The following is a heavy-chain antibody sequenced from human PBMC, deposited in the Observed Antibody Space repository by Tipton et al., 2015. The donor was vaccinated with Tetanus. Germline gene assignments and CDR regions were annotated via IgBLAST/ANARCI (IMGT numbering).Heavy chain of an antibody. Sequence: TLSLTCAVNGGYFSGYYWSWLRQPPGKGLEWIGEVNRGGTTGSNPSLKSRVSMSVDTSKNQFSLNITSVTAADTAVYYCAMLPKHWLAHRGAPWGQGIQVTVSS. D-gene: IGHD6-19*01. V-gene: IGHV4-34*01. CDR3: AMLPKHWLAHRGAP. J-gene: IGHJ5*02. CDR1: GGYFSGYY. CDR2: VNRGGTT.